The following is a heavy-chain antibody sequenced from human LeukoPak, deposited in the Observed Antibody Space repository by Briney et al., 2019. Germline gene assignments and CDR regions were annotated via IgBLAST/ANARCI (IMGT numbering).Heavy chain of an antibody. D-gene: IGHD2-15*01. V-gene: IGHV4-39*01. J-gene: IGHJ4*02. CDR3: ARLGYCSGGSCYDFDY. CDR1: GGSISSSSYY. Sequence: SETLSLTCTVSGGSISSSSYYWGWIRQPPGKGLEWIGSIYYSGSTYYNPSLKSRATISVDTSKNQFSLKLSSVTAADTAVYYCARLGYCSGGSCYDFDYWGQGTLVTVSS. CDR2: IYYSGST.